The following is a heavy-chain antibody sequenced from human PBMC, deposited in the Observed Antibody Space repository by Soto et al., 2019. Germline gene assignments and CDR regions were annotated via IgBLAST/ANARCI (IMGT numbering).Heavy chain of an antibody. V-gene: IGHV1-69*02. CDR2: IIPVIGVG. Sequence: QVQLGQSGAEVKKPGSSVKVSCKPSGNTLNTDTITWLRQAPGQGLEWVGRIIPVIGVGTYAQKFQDRVTITADKSTTTVYMEVTSLTSEDTTTYYCAIGTTGSNGYSWAWGQGTQVTVS. CDR1: GNTLNTDT. D-gene: IGHD3-22*01. CDR3: AIGTTGSNGYSWA. J-gene: IGHJ5*02.